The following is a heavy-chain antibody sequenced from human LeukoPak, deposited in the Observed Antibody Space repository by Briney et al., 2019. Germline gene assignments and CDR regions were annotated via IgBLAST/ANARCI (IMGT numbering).Heavy chain of an antibody. V-gene: IGHV4-39*01. CDR1: GGSISSSSYY. CDR2: IYYSGST. Sequence: SETLSLTCTVSGGSISSSSYYWCWIRQPPGKGLEWIGSIYYSGSTYYNPSLKSRVTISVDTSKNQFSLKLSSVTAADTAVYYCASIYGSGSYYNPYYYYYYMDVWGKGTTVTISS. J-gene: IGHJ6*03. D-gene: IGHD3-10*01. CDR3: ASIYGSGSYYNPYYYYYYMDV.